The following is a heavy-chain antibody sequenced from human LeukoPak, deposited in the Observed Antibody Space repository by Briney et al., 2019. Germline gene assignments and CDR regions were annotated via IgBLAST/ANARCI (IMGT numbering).Heavy chain of an antibody. CDR1: GFSFNNYA. D-gene: IGHD2-15*01. V-gene: IGHV3-23*01. Sequence: PGGSLRLSCAASGFSFNNYAMVWVRQTPGKGLEWVSAISGSGGSTYYADSVKGRFTISRDNSKNTLYLHMNSLRAEDTAVYYCAKSHRHIVVVVAATHYYFDYWGQGTLVTVSS. CDR2: ISGSGGST. CDR3: AKSHRHIVVVVAATHYYFDY. J-gene: IGHJ4*02.